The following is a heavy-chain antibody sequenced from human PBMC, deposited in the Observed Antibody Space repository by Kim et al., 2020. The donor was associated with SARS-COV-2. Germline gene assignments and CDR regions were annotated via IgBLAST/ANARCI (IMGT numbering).Heavy chain of an antibody. CDR3: ARRVHLRRGGLDY. V-gene: IGHV5-51*01. D-gene: IGHD3-10*01. J-gene: IGHJ4*02. Sequence: YSPAFQGRVTVSADKSISTAYLQGSSLKASDTAMYYCARRVHLRRGGLDYWGQGTLVTVSS.